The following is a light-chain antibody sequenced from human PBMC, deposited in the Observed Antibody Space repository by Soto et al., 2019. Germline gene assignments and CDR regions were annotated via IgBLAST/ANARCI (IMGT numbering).Light chain of an antibody. CDR1: SSDVGSHIL. Sequence: QSALTQPASVSGSPGQSITISCTGTSSDVGSHILVSWYQQHPDRAPKLMIYEGSKRPSGVSNRFSGSKSGNTASLTISGLQAEDEADYFCCSYAGSSTYIFGSGTKLTVL. CDR3: CSYAGSSTYI. CDR2: EGS. J-gene: IGLJ1*01. V-gene: IGLV2-23*01.